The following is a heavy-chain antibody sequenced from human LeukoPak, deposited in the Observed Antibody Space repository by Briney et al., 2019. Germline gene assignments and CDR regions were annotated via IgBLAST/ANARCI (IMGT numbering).Heavy chain of an antibody. CDR1: GFTFRSYS. CDR2: ISSSSSYI. CDR3: ARDRGMLAAAFDI. D-gene: IGHD6-13*01. Sequence: PGVSLRLCCAASGFTFRSYSMNWVRQARGKGLEWVSSISSSSSYIYYADSVKGRFTISRDNAKNSLYLRMNSLRAEDTAVYYCARDRGMLAAAFDIWGQGTMVTVSS. V-gene: IGHV3-21*01. J-gene: IGHJ3*02.